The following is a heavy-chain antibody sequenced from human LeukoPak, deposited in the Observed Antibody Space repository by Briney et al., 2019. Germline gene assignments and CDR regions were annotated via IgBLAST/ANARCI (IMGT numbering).Heavy chain of an antibody. D-gene: IGHD3-22*01. CDR1: GGSISSYY. CDR3: AREYYYDSSGDAFDI. CDR2: IYYSGST. J-gene: IGHJ3*02. V-gene: IGHV4-59*01. Sequence: SETLSLTCTVSGGSISSYYWSWIRQPPGKGLEWIGYIYYSGSTNYNPSLKSRVTISVGTSKNQFSLKLSSVTAADTAVYYCAREYYYDSSGDAFDIWGQGTMVTVSS.